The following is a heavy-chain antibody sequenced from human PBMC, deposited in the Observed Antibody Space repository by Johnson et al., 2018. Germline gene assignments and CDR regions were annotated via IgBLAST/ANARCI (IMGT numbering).Heavy chain of an antibody. CDR3: ARDYQYYYLDV. CDR2: ISSSSSDI. J-gene: IGHJ6*03. Sequence: VQLVESGGGLVQPGGSLRLSCVASGMTFSSYSMNWVRQAPGKGLEWVSYISSSSSDINYADSVKGRFTISRENAKNSLYLQMNSLSAEDTAVYYCARDYQYYYLDVWGKGTTVSVSS. V-gene: IGHV3-48*01. CDR1: GMTFSSYS.